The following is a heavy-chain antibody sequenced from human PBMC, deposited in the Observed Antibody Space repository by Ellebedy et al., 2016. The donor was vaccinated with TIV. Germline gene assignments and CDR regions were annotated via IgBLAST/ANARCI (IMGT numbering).Heavy chain of an antibody. D-gene: IGHD6-19*01. V-gene: IGHV1-18*04. J-gene: IGHJ4*02. CDR1: GYTFTSYG. Sequence: AASLKVSCKASGYTFTSYGISWVRQSPGQGLEWMGWISTYSGNTDYAQKLQGSVTMTTDTSTSTAYMSLRSLRSDDTAVYYSPRGGERMYSSGWPLDYWGQGTVVTVSS. CDR2: ISTYSGNT. CDR3: PRGGERMYSSGWPLDY.